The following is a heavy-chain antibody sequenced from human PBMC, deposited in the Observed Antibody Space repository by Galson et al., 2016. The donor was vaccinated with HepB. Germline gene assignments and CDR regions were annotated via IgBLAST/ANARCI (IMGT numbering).Heavy chain of an antibody. CDR1: GFTFSAYA. D-gene: IGHD3-16*01. CDR3: AKDRGGYAGVAH. V-gene: IGHV3-23*01. Sequence: SLRLSCAASGFTFSAYAMSWVRQAPGKGLEWVSSISGSGGGTYYADSVKGRLTTSRDNSKNTLYLQMNSLRAEDTAVYYCAKDRGGYAGVAHWGQGTLLTVSS. J-gene: IGHJ4*02. CDR2: ISGSGGGT.